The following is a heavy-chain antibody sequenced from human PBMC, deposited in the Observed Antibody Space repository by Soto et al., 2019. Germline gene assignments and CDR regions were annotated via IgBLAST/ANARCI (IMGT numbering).Heavy chain of an antibody. V-gene: IGHV1-18*04. CDR3: ARGSYISSWYSLDY. J-gene: IGHJ4*02. D-gene: IGHD6-13*01. CDR1: GYTFTSYG. Sequence: ASVKVSFKASGYTFTSYGISWLRQAPGQGLEWMGWISAHNGNTDYAQKFQGRVTMTTDTSTSTASMELRSLRSDDTAVYYCARGSYISSWYSLDYWGQGTLVTVSS. CDR2: ISAHNGNT.